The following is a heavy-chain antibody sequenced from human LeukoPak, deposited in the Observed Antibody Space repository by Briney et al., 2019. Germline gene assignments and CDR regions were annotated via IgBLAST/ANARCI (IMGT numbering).Heavy chain of an antibody. CDR1: GYTFTSYD. CDR3: ARDSSGWYHWFDP. CDR2: MNPNSGNT. V-gene: IGHV1-8*02. Sequence: ASVKVSCKASGYTFTSYDINWVRQATGQGLEWMGWMNPNSGNTGYAQKLQGRVTMTTDTSTSTAYMELRSLRSDDTAVYYCARDSSGWYHWFDPWGQGILVTVTS. D-gene: IGHD6-19*01. J-gene: IGHJ5*02.